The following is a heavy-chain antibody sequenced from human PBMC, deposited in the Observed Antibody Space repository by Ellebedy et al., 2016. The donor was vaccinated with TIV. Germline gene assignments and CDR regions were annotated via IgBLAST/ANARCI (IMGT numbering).Heavy chain of an antibody. CDR2: IDWDDDK. CDR3: AHFGWLQIGGGFDY. D-gene: IGHD5-24*01. V-gene: IGHV2-70*12. CDR1: GFSLSTSGMC. Sequence: SGPTLVXPTQTLTLTCTFSGFSLSTSGMCVSWIRQPPGKALEWLALIDWDDDKYYSTSLKTRLTISKDTSKNQVVLTMTNMDPVDTATYYCAHFGWLQIGGGFDYWGQGTLVTVSS. J-gene: IGHJ4*02.